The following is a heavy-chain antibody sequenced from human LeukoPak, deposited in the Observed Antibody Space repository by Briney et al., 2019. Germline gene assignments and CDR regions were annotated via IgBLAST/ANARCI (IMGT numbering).Heavy chain of an antibody. D-gene: IGHD3-10*01. CDR1: AGSISLYNTYY. CDR2: IYYSGST. Sequence: SETLSLTCTVSAGSISLYNTYYWNWIRQSPGRGLEWIGYIYYSGSTSYNPSLKSRVTISVDTFRNQFSLKLTSVTAADTAIYYCAKSDYYGASDYWGQGTLVTVSS. V-gene: IGHV4-59*01. CDR3: AKSDYYGASDY. J-gene: IGHJ4*02.